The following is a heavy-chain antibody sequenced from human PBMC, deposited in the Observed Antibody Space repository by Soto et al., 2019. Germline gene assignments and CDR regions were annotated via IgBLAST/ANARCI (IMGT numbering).Heavy chain of an antibody. CDR2: IIPIFGTA. J-gene: IGHJ4*02. CDR3: ARGDSRWLQFPYYCDY. V-gene: IGHV1-69*12. D-gene: IGHD5-12*01. CDR1: GGTFSSYA. Sequence: QVQLVQSGAEVKKPGSSVKVSCKASGGTFSSYAISWVRQAPGQGLEWMGGIIPIFGTANYAQKFQGRVTITADDSTSTAYMELSSLRSEDTAVYYCARGDSRWLQFPYYCDYWGQGTLVTVSS.